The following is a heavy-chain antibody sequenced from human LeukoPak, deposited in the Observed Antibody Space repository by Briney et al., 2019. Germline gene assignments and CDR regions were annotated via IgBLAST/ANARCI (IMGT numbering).Heavy chain of an antibody. CDR3: ARVNMDCSSTSCYFWFDP. J-gene: IGHJ5*02. CDR2: IYTSGST. CDR1: GDSISSYY. D-gene: IGHD2-2*01. Sequence: PSETLSLTCTVSGDSISSYYWSWIRQPAGKGLEWIGRIYTSGSTNYNPSLKSRVTMSVDTSKNQFSLKLSSVTAADTAVYYCARVNMDCSSTSCYFWFDPWGQGTLVTVSS. V-gene: IGHV4-4*07.